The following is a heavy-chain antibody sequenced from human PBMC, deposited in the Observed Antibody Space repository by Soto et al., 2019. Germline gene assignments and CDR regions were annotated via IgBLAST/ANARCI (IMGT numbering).Heavy chain of an antibody. CDR3: ASLLYSSSWYFDY. D-gene: IGHD6-13*01. J-gene: IGHJ4*02. CDR2: IYHSGST. V-gene: IGHV4-4*02. Sequence: SETLSLTCAVSGGSISSSNWWSWVRQPPGKGLEWIGEIYHSGSTDYNPSLKSRVTISVDKSKNQFSLKLSSVTAADTAVYYCASLLYSSSWYFDYWGQGTLVTVSS. CDR1: GGSISSSNW.